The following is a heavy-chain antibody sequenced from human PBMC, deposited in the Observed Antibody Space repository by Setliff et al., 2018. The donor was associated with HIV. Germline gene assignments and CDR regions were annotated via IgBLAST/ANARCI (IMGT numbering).Heavy chain of an antibody. Sequence: SETLSLTCTVSGGSLSAYYWSWIRQPPGEGLEWIGYINYSGTTNYNPSLKSRVTISVDTSKNQFSLKLNSVTAADTAVYYCARLHSSGWYIYWGQGTLVTVSS. D-gene: IGHD6-19*01. V-gene: IGHV4-59*01. CDR1: GGSLSAYY. CDR3: ARLHSSGWYIY. J-gene: IGHJ4*02. CDR2: INYSGTT.